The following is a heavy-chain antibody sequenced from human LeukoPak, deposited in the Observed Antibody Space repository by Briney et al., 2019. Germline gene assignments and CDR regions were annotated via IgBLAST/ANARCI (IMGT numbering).Heavy chain of an antibody. CDR1: GFTFKKYW. CDR3: ARETPRRGETRDGYR. Sequence: GGSLRLSCAASGFTFKKYWMNWVRQVPGKGLECLANIKEDGSEAYYADSVKGRFTISRDNPKNLLFLQINSLRVEDTAVYYCARETPRRGETRDGYRWGQGTLVTVSS. V-gene: IGHV3-7*01. J-gene: IGHJ4*02. D-gene: IGHD5-24*01. CDR2: IKEDGSEA.